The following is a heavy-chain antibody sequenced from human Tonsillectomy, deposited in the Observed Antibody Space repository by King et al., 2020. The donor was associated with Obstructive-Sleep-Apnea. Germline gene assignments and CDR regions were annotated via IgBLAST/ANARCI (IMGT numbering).Heavy chain of an antibody. CDR2: ISKSSGTI. CDR1: GFTFSSYS. V-gene: IGHV3-48*01. CDR3: AGCVPGSYMYNGMDV. J-gene: IGHJ6*02. Sequence: VQLVESGGGLVQPGGSLRISCAASGFTFSSYSMNWVRQAPGKGLEWISYISKSSGTIYYADSVQGRFTISRDNAKNSLYLQMSSLRAEDTAVYYCAGCVPGSYMYNGMDVWGQGTAVTVSS. D-gene: IGHD3-10*01.